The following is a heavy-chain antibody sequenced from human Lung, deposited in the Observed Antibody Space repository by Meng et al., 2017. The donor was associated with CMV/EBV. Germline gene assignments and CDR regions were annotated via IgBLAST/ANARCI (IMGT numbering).Heavy chain of an antibody. Sequence: LTCAASGFTFSSYIMHWVRQAPGKGLEWVAVISHDGSNKYYADPVKGRFTISRDNSKNTLYLQMNSLRAEDMAVYYCARIRSYYGSGSYSHDAFDIWGQGTMVTVSS. J-gene: IGHJ3*02. D-gene: IGHD3-10*01. CDR1: GFTFSSYI. V-gene: IGHV3-30-3*01. CDR2: ISHDGSNK. CDR3: ARIRSYYGSGSYSHDAFDI.